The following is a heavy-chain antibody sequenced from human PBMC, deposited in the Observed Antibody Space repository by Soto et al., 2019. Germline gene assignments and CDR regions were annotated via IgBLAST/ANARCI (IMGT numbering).Heavy chain of an antibody. CDR1: GGTFSSYA. J-gene: IGHJ6*02. CDR2: IIPIFGTA. CDR3: ARVIQLWLYDYYGMDV. D-gene: IGHD5-18*01. V-gene: IGHV1-69*01. Sequence: QVQLVQSGAEVKKPGSSVKVSCKASGGTFSSYAISWVRQAPGQGLEWMGGIIPIFGTANYAQKFQGRVTITADESTSTAYMELSSLRSEDTAVYCCARVIQLWLYDYYGMDVWGQGTTVTVSS.